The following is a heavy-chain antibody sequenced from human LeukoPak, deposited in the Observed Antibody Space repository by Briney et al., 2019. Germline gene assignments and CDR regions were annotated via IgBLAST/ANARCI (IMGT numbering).Heavy chain of an antibody. J-gene: IGHJ4*02. V-gene: IGHV3-7*05. CDR3: ARDLFPYYYDSSGYYS. CDR2: IKQDGSEK. CDR1: GSTFSSYW. D-gene: IGHD3-22*01. Sequence: GGSLRLSCAASGSTFSSYWMSWVRQAPGKGLEWVANIKQDGSEKYYVDSVKGRFTISRDNAKNSLYLQMNSLRAEDTAVYYCARDLFPYYYDSSGYYSWGQGTLVTVSS.